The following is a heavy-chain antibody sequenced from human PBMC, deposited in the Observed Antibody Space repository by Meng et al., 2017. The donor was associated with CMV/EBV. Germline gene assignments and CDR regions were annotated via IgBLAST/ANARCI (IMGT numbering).Heavy chain of an antibody. CDR3: ARDHGGVVPAYWFDP. CDR1: GYTFTGYY. V-gene: IGHV1-2*02. Sequence: ASVKVSCKASGYTFTGYYMHWVRQAPGQGLEWMGWINPNSGGTNYAQKFQGRVTMTRDTSISTAYMELSRLRSDDTAVYYCARDHGGVVPAYWFDPWGQGTLVTAPQ. CDR2: INPNSGGT. D-gene: IGHD2-2*01. J-gene: IGHJ5*02.